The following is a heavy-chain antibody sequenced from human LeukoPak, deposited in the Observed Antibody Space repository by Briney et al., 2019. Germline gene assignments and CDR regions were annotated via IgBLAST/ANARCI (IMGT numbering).Heavy chain of an antibody. CDR3: AKSAAYPFPLDY. V-gene: IGHV4-4*07. Sequence: SETLSLTCTVSGGSISSYYWTWIRQPAGKGLEWIGRIDTSGSTNYNPSLKSRVTMSLDTSKNQFSLKLRSVTAADTAVYYCAKSAAYPFPLDYWGQGILVTVSS. D-gene: IGHD6-25*01. CDR2: IDTSGST. CDR1: GGSISSYY. J-gene: IGHJ4*02.